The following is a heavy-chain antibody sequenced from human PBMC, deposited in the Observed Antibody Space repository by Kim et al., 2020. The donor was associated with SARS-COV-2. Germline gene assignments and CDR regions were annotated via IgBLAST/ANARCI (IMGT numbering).Heavy chain of an antibody. D-gene: IGHD3-10*01. J-gene: IGHJ6*03. CDR3: ARATGAYYYYMDV. V-gene: IGHV3-20*03. Sequence: DSGKGRLTISRDNDKKSLYLQMNSRRAEDTALYYCARATGAYYYYMDVWGKGTTVTVSS.